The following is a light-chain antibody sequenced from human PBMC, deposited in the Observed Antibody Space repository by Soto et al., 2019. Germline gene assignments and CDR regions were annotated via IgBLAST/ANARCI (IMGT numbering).Light chain of an antibody. CDR3: QQYATSARLT. CDR1: QSVSQY. Sequence: EIVLTQSPGTLSWSLGERATLSCRASQSVSQYLAWYQQKPGQAPRLLIYGASSRANGIPDRFSGRGSGTDFTLPINGLEPEDFAVYYCQQYATSARLTFGPGTNVDI. J-gene: IGKJ3*01. CDR2: GAS. V-gene: IGKV3-20*01.